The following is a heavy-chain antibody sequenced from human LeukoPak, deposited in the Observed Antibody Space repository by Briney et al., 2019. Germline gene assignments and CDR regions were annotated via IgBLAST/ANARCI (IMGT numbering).Heavy chain of an antibody. V-gene: IGHV3-30*18. D-gene: IGHD6-13*01. Sequence: PGGSLRLSCAASGFTFSSYDMHWVRQAPGKGLEWVAVISYDGSNKYYADSVKGRFTISRDNSKNTLYLQMNSLRAEDTAVYYCAKGDSSSWYGAFDIWGQGTMVTVSS. CDR2: ISYDGSNK. CDR3: AKGDSSSWYGAFDI. J-gene: IGHJ3*02. CDR1: GFTFSSYD.